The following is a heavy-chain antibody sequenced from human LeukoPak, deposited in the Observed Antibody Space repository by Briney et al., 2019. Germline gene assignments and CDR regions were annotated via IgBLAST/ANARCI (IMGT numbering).Heavy chain of an antibody. CDR2: IIPIFGTA. J-gene: IGHJ4*02. CDR1: GYIFSNYG. D-gene: IGHD1-26*01. Sequence: SVKVSCKASGYIFSNYGISWVRQAPGPGLEWMGGIIPIFGTANYAQKFQGRVTITTDESTSTAYMELSSLRSEDTAVYYCARTVHRPAFVWEPLGYFDYWGQGTLVTVSS. V-gene: IGHV1-69*05. CDR3: ARTVHRPAFVWEPLGYFDY.